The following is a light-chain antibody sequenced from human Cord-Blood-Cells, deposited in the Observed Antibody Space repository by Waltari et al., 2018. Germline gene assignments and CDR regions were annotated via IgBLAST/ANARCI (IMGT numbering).Light chain of an antibody. V-gene: IGKV3-20*01. CDR2: GAS. J-gene: IGKJ1*01. CDR1: QSVSSTY. CDR3: QQYGSSSWT. Sequence: EIVMTQSPGTLSLSSGERATLSCRASQSVSSTYLAWYQQKPGQATRLLIYGASSRATGIPDRFSGSGSGTDFTLTISRLEPEDFAVYYCQQYGSSSWTFGQGTKVEIK.